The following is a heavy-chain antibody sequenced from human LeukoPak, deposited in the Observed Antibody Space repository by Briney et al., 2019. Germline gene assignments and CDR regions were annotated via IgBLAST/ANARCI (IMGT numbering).Heavy chain of an antibody. Sequence: GASVKVSCKASGYTFTGYYMHWVRQAPGQGLEWMGWINPNSGGTNYAQKFQGRVTMTRDTSISTAYLQWNSLKASDTAMYHCARHAYHDDNSGYYFAYWGQGTLVTVSS. V-gene: IGHV1-2*02. D-gene: IGHD3-22*01. CDR1: GYTFTGYY. J-gene: IGHJ4*02. CDR2: INPNSGGT. CDR3: ARHAYHDDNSGYYFAY.